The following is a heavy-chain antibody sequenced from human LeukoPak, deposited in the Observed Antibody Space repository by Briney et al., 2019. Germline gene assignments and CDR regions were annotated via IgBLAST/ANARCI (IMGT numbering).Heavy chain of an antibody. V-gene: IGHV4-34*01. D-gene: IGHD6-13*01. J-gene: IGHJ3*02. CDR1: GGSISGGGYY. CDR2: INHSGST. CDR3: ARGDRGDSSSGYFDI. Sequence: KTSETLSLTCTVSGGSISGGGYYWSWIRQPPGKGLEWIGEINHSGSTNYNPSLKSRVTISVDTSKNQFSLKLSSVTAADTAVYYCARGDRGDSSSGYFDIWGQGTMVTVSS.